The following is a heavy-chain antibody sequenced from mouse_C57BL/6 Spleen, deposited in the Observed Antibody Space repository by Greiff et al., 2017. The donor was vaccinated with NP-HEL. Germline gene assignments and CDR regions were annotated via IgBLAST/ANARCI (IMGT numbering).Heavy chain of an antibody. CDR2: INPNYGTT. V-gene: IGHV1-39*01. CDR3: ARSGYYSNSYAMDY. D-gene: IGHD2-5*01. J-gene: IGHJ4*01. Sequence: VQLQQSGPELVKPGASVKISCKASGYSFTDYNMNWVKQSNGKSLEWIGVINPNYGTTSYNQKFKGKATLTVDISSSTAYMQLNSLTSEDSAVYYCARSGYYSNSYAMDYWGQGTSVTVSS. CDR1: GYSFTDYN.